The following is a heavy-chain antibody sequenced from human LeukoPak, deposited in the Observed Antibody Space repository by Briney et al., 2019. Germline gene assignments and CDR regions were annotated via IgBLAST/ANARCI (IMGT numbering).Heavy chain of an antibody. CDR1: GFTFSSYA. D-gene: IGHD3-10*01. V-gene: IGHV3-23*01. CDR3: ATDYYNGSGSYRRFNWFDP. Sequence: GESLKISCAASGFTFSSYAMSWVRQAPGKGLEWVSAISGSGGSTYYADSVRGRFTISRDNSKNTLYLQTNSLRAEDTAVYYCATDYYNGSGSYRRFNWFDPWGQGTLVTVSS. CDR2: ISGSGGST. J-gene: IGHJ5*02.